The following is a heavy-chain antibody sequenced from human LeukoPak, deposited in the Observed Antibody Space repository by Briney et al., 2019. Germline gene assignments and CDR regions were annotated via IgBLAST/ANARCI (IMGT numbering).Heavy chain of an antibody. CDR3: AREIFGLGSYPDY. V-gene: IGHV3-33*01. Sequence: GGSLRLSCAASGFAFNTYAMHWVRQAPGKGLEWVTLIWHDGSHKFYIDSVRGRFTISRDNSRNTVYLQMNGLRAEDTAVYYCAREIFGLGSYPDYWGQGTLVTVSS. CDR2: IWHDGSHK. J-gene: IGHJ4*02. D-gene: IGHD3-10*01. CDR1: GFAFNTYA.